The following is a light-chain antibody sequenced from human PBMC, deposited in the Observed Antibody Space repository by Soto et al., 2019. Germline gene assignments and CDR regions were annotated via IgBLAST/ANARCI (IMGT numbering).Light chain of an antibody. Sequence: DIQMTQSPSTLSASVGDRVTITCRASQTISSWFAWYQQKPGKAPKLLIFDASILESGVPSRFSGSGSGTDFTLSISSLQPDDFGTYYCQQYNDYSYTFGQGTKLEIK. J-gene: IGKJ2*01. V-gene: IGKV1-5*01. CDR3: QQYNDYSYT. CDR1: QTISSW. CDR2: DAS.